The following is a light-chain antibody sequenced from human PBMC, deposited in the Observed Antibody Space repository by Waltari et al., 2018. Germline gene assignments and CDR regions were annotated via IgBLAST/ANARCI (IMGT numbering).Light chain of an antibody. J-gene: IGKJ2*01. CDR2: WAS. CDR3: QQYYSVPYT. V-gene: IGKV4-1*01. Sequence: DIVMTQSPDSLAVSLGERATINCKSSQGVLYSSNNKNYLAWYQQKPGQPPNLLIYWASTRESGVPDRFSGSGSATDFTLTISSLQAEDVAVYFCQQYYSVPYTFGQGTKLEIK. CDR1: QGVLYSSNNKNY.